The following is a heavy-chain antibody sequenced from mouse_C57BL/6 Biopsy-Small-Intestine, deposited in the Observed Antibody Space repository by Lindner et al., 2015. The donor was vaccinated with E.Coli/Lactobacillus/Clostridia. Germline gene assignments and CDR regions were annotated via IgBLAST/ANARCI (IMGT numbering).Heavy chain of an antibody. CDR2: IYPGDGDT. D-gene: IGHD2-5*01. V-gene: IGHV1-82*01. Sequence: VQLQESGPELVKPGASVKISCKASGYAFSSSWMNWVKQRPGKGLEWIRRIYPGDGDTNYNGKFKGKATLTADKSSSTAYMQLSSLTSEDSAVYFCARDHYSNYVGPWFAYWGQGTLVTVSA. CDR1: GYAFSSSW. J-gene: IGHJ3*01. CDR3: ARDHYSNYVGPWFAY.